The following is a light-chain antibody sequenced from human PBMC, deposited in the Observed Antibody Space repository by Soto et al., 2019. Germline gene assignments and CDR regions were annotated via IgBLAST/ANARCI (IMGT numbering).Light chain of an antibody. CDR3: QQYNNWPPRHT. CDR2: GAS. CDR1: QSVSSN. J-gene: IGKJ2*01. Sequence: EIVMTQSPATLSVSPGERATLSCRASQSVSSNLAWYQQKRGQAPRLLIYGASTRATGIPARFSGSGYGTEFTLTISSLQSEDFAVYYCQQYNNWPPRHTFGQGTKLEIK. V-gene: IGKV3-15*01.